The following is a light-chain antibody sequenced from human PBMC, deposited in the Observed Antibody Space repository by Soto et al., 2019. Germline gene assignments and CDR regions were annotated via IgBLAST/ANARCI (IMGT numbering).Light chain of an antibody. CDR2: EVS. V-gene: IGLV2-14*01. J-gene: IGLJ1*01. CDR1: SSDVGAYMY. Sequence: QSALTQPASVSGSPGQSVTISCTVTSSDVGAYMYVSWYQQHAGKAPKLMIYEVSNRPSGVSNRFSGSKSGNTASLTISGLQADDEADYYCNSYAGDIIRFVFGTGTKVTVL. CDR3: NSYAGDIIRFV.